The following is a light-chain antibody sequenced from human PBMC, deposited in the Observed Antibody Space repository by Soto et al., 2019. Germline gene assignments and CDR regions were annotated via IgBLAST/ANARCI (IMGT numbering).Light chain of an antibody. CDR1: SSDVGGYNY. Sequence: QSALTQPASVSGSPGQSITISCTGTSSDVGGYNYVSWYQQHPGKAPKLMIYEVSNRPSGVSNRFSGSKSGNTASLTISGIQAQGEAAYYCSSYTSSSTWVFGGGTKLTVL. CDR2: EVS. J-gene: IGLJ3*02. V-gene: IGLV2-14*01. CDR3: SSYTSSSTWV.